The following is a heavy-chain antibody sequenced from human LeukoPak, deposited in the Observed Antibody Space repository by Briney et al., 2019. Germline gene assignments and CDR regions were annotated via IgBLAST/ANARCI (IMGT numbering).Heavy chain of an antibody. CDR2: IKWNGGTT. V-gene: IGHV3-20*01. CDR1: GFTFDDYG. Sequence: GGSLRLSCVASGFTFDDYGMSWVRQGPGKGLEWVSGIKWNGGTTDYADSVKGRFTISRDNAKNSLYLQMNSLTVEDTALYHCARTIVGADVHSYHYYGMDVWGRGTTVTVSS. J-gene: IGHJ6*02. CDR3: ARTIVGADVHSYHYYGMDV. D-gene: IGHD1-26*01.